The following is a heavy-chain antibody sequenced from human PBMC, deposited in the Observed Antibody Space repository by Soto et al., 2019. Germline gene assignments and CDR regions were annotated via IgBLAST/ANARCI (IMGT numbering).Heavy chain of an antibody. CDR1: GGTFSSYA. V-gene: IGHV1-69*13. D-gene: IGHD1-26*01. CDR2: IIPIFGTA. J-gene: IGHJ6*02. CDR3: ARDMGWELSYYYGMDV. Sequence: GASVKVSCKASGGTFSSYAISWVRQAPGQGLEWMGGIIPIFGTANYAQKFQGRVTITADESTSTAYMELSSLRSEDTAVYYCARDMGWELSYYYGMDVWGQGTTVTVSS.